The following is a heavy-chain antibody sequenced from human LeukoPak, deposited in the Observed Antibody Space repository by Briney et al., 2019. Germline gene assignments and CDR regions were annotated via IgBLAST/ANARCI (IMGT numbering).Heavy chain of an antibody. Sequence: GGSLRLSCAASGFTFSSYTMNWVRQAPGKGLEWVSSISSSTYINYADSVKGRFTISRDDAKNSLNLQMNSLRAEDTAVYYCARANNARKYYYHYMDVWGKGTTVTISS. J-gene: IGHJ6*03. CDR3: ARANNARKYYYHYMDV. CDR2: ISSSTYI. CDR1: GFTFSSYT. D-gene: IGHD1/OR15-1a*01. V-gene: IGHV3-21*01.